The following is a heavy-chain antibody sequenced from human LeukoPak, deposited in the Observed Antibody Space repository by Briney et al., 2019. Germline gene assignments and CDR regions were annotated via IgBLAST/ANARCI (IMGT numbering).Heavy chain of an antibody. J-gene: IGHJ4*02. D-gene: IGHD5-24*01. CDR1: GFTFSSYG. V-gene: IGHV3-30*03. CDR3: ARDHPKGDGLDY. CDR2: ISYDGSNK. Sequence: GGSLRLSCAASGFTFSSYGMHWVRQAPGKGLEWVAVISYDGSNKYYADSVKGRFTISRDNSKNTLYLQMNSLRAEDTAVYYCARDHPKGDGLDYWGQGTLVTVSS.